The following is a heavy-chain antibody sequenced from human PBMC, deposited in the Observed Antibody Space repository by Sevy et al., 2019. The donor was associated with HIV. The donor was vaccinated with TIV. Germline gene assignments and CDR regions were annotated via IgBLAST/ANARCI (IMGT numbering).Heavy chain of an antibody. V-gene: IGHV3-48*02. J-gene: IGHJ4*02. D-gene: IGHD2-15*01. CDR3: ASRGYCGGGSCYSGPNDY. CDR1: TFTFSSYS. Sequence: GGSVRLSCAASTFTFSSYSMHWVRQAPGKGLEWVSYISSSSGTRYYADSVKGRFTISRDNAKNSLFLQMNSLRDEDTAVYYCASRGYCGGGSCYSGPNDYWGQGTLVTVSS. CDR2: ISSSSGTR.